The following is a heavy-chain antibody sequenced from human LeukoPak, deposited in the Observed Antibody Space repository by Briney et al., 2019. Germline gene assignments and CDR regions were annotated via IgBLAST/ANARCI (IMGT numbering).Heavy chain of an antibody. J-gene: IGHJ4*02. Sequence: GGSLRLSCAASGFSFNDYAMSWVRQAPGKGLEWVSAISGSVGVRYHAESVKGRFTISRYNSKNTPYLQMNSLRAEDTAVYYCAKDKYTIQRNFFDYWGQGTLVTVSS. V-gene: IGHV3-23*01. CDR2: ISGSVGVR. CDR1: GFSFNDYA. D-gene: IGHD2-2*02. CDR3: AKDKYTIQRNFFDY.